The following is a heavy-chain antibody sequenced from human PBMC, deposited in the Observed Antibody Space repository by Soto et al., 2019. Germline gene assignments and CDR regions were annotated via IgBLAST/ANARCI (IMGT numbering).Heavy chain of an antibody. J-gene: IGHJ6*02. V-gene: IGHV1-69*12. CDR1: GGTFSSYA. Sequence: QVQLVQSGAEVKKPGSSVKVSCKASGGTFSSYAISWVRQAPGQGLEWMGGIIPIFGTANYAQKFQGRVTITEDESTRTAYKELSSLRSEDTAGYHCAREGITGPLAFSNSGMDVWGQGTTVTVSS. CDR3: AREGITGPLAFSNSGMDV. CDR2: IIPIFGTA. D-gene: IGHD1-20*01.